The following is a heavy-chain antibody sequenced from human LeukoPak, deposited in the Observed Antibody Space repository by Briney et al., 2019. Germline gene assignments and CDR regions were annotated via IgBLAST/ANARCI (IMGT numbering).Heavy chain of an antibody. D-gene: IGHD3-3*01. CDR1: GFTFSSYA. CDR3: ARDHPNYDFLSGSSPYMRDV. CDR2: ISSNGGST. V-gene: IGHV3-64*01. J-gene: IGHJ6*02. Sequence: GGSLRLSCAASGFTFSSYAMHWVRQAPGKGLEYVSAISSNGGSTYYANSVKGRFTISRDNSKNTLYLQMGSLRAEDMAVYYCARDHPNYDFLSGSSPYMRDVWGQGTTVTVSS.